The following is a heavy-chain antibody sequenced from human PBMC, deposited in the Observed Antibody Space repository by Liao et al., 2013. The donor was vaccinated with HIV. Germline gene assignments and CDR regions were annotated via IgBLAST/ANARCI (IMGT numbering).Heavy chain of an antibody. D-gene: IGHD5-12*01. CDR3: ARKFGLRLFDY. CDR1: GGSIYGYY. J-gene: IGHJ4*02. Sequence: QVQLQESGPGLVKPSETLSLTCTVSGGSIYGYYWNWIRQPLGKGLEWIGYISYTGNTNYNPSLKSRVAISVDTSKNQFSLKLSSVTAADTAVYYCARKFGLRLFDYWGQGTLVTVSS. CDR2: ISYTGNT. V-gene: IGHV4-59*01.